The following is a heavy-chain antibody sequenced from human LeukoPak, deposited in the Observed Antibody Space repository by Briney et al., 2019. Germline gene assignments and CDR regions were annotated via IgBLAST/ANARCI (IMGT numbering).Heavy chain of an antibody. D-gene: IGHD6-13*01. CDR2: IYYSGST. J-gene: IGHJ4*02. Sequence: PSETLSLTCTVSGGSISSYYWSWIRQPPGEGLGWIGYIYYSGSTNYNPSLKSRVTISVDTSKNLFSLKLSSVTAADTAVYYCARDSGTGYSSLNYWGQGTLVTVSS. V-gene: IGHV4-59*01. CDR1: GGSISSYY. CDR3: ARDSGTGYSSLNY.